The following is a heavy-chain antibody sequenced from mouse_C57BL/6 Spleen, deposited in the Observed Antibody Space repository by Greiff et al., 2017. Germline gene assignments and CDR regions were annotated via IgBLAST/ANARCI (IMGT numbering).Heavy chain of an antibody. Sequence: VQLQQSGPELLNPGPSGRISCKASGYKFLDYYTNWVKQSNGKSLEGIGDINPNKGGTSYNQKFKGKATLTVDMSSSTAYMELRSLTSEYSAVYNCTRKEGAIDYWGQGTSVTVSS. CDR1: GYKFLDYY. V-gene: IGHV1-26*01. J-gene: IGHJ4*01. CDR2: INPNKGGT. CDR3: TRKEGAIDY.